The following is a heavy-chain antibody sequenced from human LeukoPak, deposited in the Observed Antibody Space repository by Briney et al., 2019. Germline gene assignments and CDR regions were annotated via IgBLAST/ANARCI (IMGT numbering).Heavy chain of an antibody. J-gene: IGHJ4*02. D-gene: IGHD3-16*01. Sequence: SETLSLTCTISGGSISSGGYYWSWIRQHPGKGLEWIGYIYYSGSTYYNPSLKSRVTISVDRSKNQFSLKLSSVTAADTAVYYCARGDDYVWADWGQGTLVTVSS. CDR3: ARGDDYVWAD. CDR1: GGSISSGGYY. V-gene: IGHV4-31*03. CDR2: IYYSGST.